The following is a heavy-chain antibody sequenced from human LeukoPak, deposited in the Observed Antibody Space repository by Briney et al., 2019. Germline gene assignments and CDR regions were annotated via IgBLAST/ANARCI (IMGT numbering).Heavy chain of an antibody. CDR2: ISGSGYRT. J-gene: IGHJ4*02. CDR3: ARDSFGESQFDY. Sequence: PGGSLRLSCAASGFTFSSFTMTWVRQAPGRGLEWVSGISGSGYRTYYADSVKSRFTISRDNSKSTLYLQMNSLRAEDTAVYYCARDSFGESQFDYWGQGTLVTVSS. D-gene: IGHD3-10*01. CDR1: GFTFSSFT. V-gene: IGHV3-23*01.